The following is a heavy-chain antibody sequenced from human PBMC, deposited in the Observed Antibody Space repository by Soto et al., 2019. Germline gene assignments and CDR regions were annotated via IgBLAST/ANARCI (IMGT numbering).Heavy chain of an antibody. CDR2: IYYSGYT. Sequence: QLQLQASGPGLVKPSATLPLTSTVPGGAIGSSSNYWGWIPQPPGTGLRWIGSIYYSGYTYYNPSLKGRFTISVDTSQDQFSLKLSSVTAADTAVYYCARHNAPLQVGCFYDMVVWGQVTTGTVS. CDR3: ARHNAPLQVGCFYDMVV. J-gene: IGHJ6*02. D-gene: IGHD2-15*01. CDR1: GGAIGSSSNY. V-gene: IGHV4-39*01.